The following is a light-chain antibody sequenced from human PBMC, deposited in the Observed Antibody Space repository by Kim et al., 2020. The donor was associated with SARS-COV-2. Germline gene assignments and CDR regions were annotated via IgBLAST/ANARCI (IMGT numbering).Light chain of an antibody. CDR2: GGT. CDR1: GPGHYY. Sequence: LRKTSMITTQRDGPGHYYASWYQHKQGQAPLLVMYGGTQRPSGLPDRFSGSASGDTASLTISGVQADDEADYDCCCQTSSTGRVFGGGTQLTVL. CDR3: CCQTSSTGRV. J-gene: IGLJ3*02. V-gene: IGLV3-19*01.